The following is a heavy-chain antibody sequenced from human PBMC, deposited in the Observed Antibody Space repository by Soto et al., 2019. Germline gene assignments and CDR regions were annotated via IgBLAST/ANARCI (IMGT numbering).Heavy chain of an antibody. J-gene: IGHJ4*02. V-gene: IGHV3-30-3*01. D-gene: IGHD2-21*02. CDR1: GFTFSAYA. Sequence: LRLSCAASGFTFSAYAFHWVRQAPGKGLEWLSVISYDGRETHYADSVEGRFIISRDSSKKTAYLQMNSLRGDDTAVYFCATDPVAVTGSFIDSWGQGTLVTVSS. CDR2: ISYDGRET. CDR3: ATDPVAVTGSFIDS.